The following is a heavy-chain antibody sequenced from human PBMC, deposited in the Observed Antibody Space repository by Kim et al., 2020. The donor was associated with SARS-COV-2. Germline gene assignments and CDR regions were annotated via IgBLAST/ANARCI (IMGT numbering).Heavy chain of an antibody. D-gene: IGHD2-2*01. Sequence: GGSLRLSCAASGFTFSDYYMSWIRQATGKGLEWVSYISSSGSTIYYADSVKGRFTISRDNAKNSLYLQMNSLRAEDTAVYYCARDSLDIVVVPPAAFDIWGQGTMVTVSS. V-gene: IGHV3-11*01. CDR2: ISSSGSTI. CDR1: GFTFSDYY. CDR3: ARDSLDIVVVPPAAFDI. J-gene: IGHJ3*02.